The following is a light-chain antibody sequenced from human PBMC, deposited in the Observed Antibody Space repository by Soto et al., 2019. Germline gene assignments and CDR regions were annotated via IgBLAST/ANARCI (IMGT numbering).Light chain of an antibody. CDR1: RAISDW. V-gene: IGKV1-5*03. J-gene: IGKJ2*01. CDR2: RAS. CDR3: QQYNTFSFT. Sequence: DIQMTQSPSTLSASLGDRVTITCRASRAISDWLAWYQQRPGKAPKLLLYRASRLESGVPSRFSGSGSGTEFTLTISGLQPDDFATYYCQQYNTFSFTFGQGTKLEI.